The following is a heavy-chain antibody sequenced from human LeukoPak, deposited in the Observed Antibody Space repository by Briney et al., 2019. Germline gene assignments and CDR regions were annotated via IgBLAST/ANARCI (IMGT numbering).Heavy chain of an antibody. CDR3: ARDIYGSGSYYDY. CDR2: INPNSGGT. V-gene: IGHV1-2*02. CDR1: GYTFTGYY. D-gene: IGHD3-10*01. Sequence: GASVKVSCKASGYTFTGYYMHWVRQAPGQGLGWMGWINPNSGGTNYAQKFQGRVTMTRDTSISTAYMELSRLRSDDTAVYYCARDIYGSGSYYDYWGQGTLVTVSS. J-gene: IGHJ4*02.